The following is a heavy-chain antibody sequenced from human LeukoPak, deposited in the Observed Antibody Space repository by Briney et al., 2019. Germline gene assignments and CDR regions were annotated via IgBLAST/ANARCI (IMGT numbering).Heavy chain of an antibody. CDR2: INHSGST. D-gene: IGHD3-3*01. Sequence: PSETLSLTCAVYGGSFSGYYWSWIRQPPGKGLEWIGEINHSGSTNYNPSLKSRVTISVDTSKNQFSLKLSFVTAADTAVYYCARESARRTSRYYDFWSGKGYFDYWGQGTLVTVSS. V-gene: IGHV4-34*01. CDR1: GGSFSGYY. CDR3: ARESARRTSRYYDFWSGKGYFDY. J-gene: IGHJ4*02.